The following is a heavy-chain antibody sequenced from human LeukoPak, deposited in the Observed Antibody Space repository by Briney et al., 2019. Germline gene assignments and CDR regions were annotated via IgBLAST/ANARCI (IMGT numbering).Heavy chain of an antibody. Sequence: PGGSLRLSCAASGFTFSSYGMHWVRQAPGRGLDWVAFIRYDGSNKYYADSVKGRFTTSRDNSKNALYLQMNSLRAEDTAVYYCAKDISAYGSGTSADCWGQGTLVTVSS. CDR1: GFTFSSYG. CDR3: AKDISAYGSGTSADC. V-gene: IGHV3-30*02. CDR2: IRYDGSNK. D-gene: IGHD3-10*01. J-gene: IGHJ4*02.